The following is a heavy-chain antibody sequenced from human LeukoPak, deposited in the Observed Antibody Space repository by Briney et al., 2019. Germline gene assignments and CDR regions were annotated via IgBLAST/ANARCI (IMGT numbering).Heavy chain of an antibody. CDR3: TGNYYGSGSYADFDY. V-gene: IGHV3-73*01. D-gene: IGHD3-10*01. Sequence: GGSLRLSCAASGFTFSGSAPHWVRQASGKGLEWVGRIRSTANGYATAYAASVKGRFTISRDDSKNTAYLQMDSLKTEDTAVYYCTGNYYGSGSYADFDYWGQGTLVTVSS. CDR2: IRSTANGYAT. J-gene: IGHJ4*02. CDR1: GFTFSGSA.